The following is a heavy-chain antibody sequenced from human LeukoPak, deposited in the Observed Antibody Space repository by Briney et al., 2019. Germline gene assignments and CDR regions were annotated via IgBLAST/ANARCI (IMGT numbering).Heavy chain of an antibody. J-gene: IGHJ4*02. CDR3: ARGVQTAAAGTRIDY. V-gene: IGHV1-46*01. Sequence: ASVKVSCKASGYTFTNYYIHCVRQAPGQELEWMGIINPSGGSTSYAQKFQGRVIMTRDTSTSTVYMELSSLRSEDTAVYYRARGVQTAAAGTRIDYWGQGTLVTVSS. D-gene: IGHD6-13*01. CDR2: INPSGGST. CDR1: GYTFTNYY.